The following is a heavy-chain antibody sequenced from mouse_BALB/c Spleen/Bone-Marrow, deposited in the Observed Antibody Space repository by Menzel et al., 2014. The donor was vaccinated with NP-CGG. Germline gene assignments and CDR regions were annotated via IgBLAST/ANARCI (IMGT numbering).Heavy chain of an antibody. D-gene: IGHD2-14*01. V-gene: IGHV5-4*02. J-gene: IGHJ4*01. CDR2: ISDGGSYT. CDR3: ARTYRPFALDY. CDR1: RFTFSDYY. Sequence: EVKVVESGGGLVEPGGSLKLSCAASRFTFSDYYMYWVRQTPEKRLEWVATISDGGSYTDYPGSVKGRFTVSRDNAKNNLYLQMSSLKSEDTAMYFCARTYRPFALDYWGQGTSVTVSS.